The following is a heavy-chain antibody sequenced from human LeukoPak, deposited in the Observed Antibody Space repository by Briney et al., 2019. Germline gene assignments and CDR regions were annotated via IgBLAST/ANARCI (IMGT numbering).Heavy chain of an antibody. Sequence: SETLSLTCTVSGASVSGSAYYWGWIRQPPGKGLEWIGNIYYSGSTYYNESLNSRVSISVDTSKNQLSLKLSSVTAADTAVYYCARREGYNFDYWGRGTLVTVSS. CDR1: GASVSGSAYY. D-gene: IGHD5-24*01. CDR3: ARREGYNFDY. J-gene: IGHJ4*02. CDR2: IYYSGST. V-gene: IGHV4-39*07.